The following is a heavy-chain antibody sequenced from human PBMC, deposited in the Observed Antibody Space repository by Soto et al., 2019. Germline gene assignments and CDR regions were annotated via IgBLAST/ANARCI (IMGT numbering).Heavy chain of an antibody. CDR2: IYYRGST. CDR1: GGSISSSSYY. Sequence: SETLSLACTVSGGSISSSSYYWGWIRQPPGKGLEWIGSIYYRGSTYYNPSRKSRLTISVDTSKNQFSLKLSAVTAADTSLCYCARQAARPYYYYGMDVWGDGTAVTVS. D-gene: IGHD6-6*01. V-gene: IGHV4-39*01. J-gene: IGHJ6*02. CDR3: ARQAARPYYYYGMDV.